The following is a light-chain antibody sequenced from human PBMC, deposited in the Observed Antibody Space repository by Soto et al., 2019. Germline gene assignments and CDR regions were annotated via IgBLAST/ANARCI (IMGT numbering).Light chain of an antibody. Sequence: QSVLTQPPSASGTPGQRVTISCSGSSSNIGSNYVFWYQHLPGTAPKLLIYRNNQRPSGVPDRFSGSKSGTSASLAISGLRYEDETDYYCAAWDESLSGVVFGGGTKLTVL. CDR3: AAWDESLSGVV. V-gene: IGLV1-47*01. CDR1: SSNIGSNY. CDR2: RNN. J-gene: IGLJ2*01.